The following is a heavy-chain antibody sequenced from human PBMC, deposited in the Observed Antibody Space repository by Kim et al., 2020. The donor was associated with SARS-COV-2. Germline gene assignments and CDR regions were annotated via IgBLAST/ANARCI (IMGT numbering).Heavy chain of an antibody. CDR2: GDGP. D-gene: IGHD3-10*01. CDR3: ARRGGFDY. Sequence: GDGPNYADSVKGRFTISRDNSKNTLYLQMNSLRAEETAVYYCARRGGFDYWGQGTLVTVSS. V-gene: IGHV3-23*01. J-gene: IGHJ4*02.